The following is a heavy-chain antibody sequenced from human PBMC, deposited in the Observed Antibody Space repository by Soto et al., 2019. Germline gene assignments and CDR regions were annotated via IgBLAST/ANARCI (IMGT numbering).Heavy chain of an antibody. V-gene: IGHV4-39*01. D-gene: IGHD4-17*01. J-gene: IGHJ4*02. CDR1: GGSIGSSSYY. CDR3: ARHRGRYGEADY. CDR2: INFDGTT. Sequence: QLQLQASGPGLMNPSETLSLSCSVSGGSIGSSSYYWGWIRQAPGKGLEWIANINFDGTTYSNPSLESRLTISIDTSKNQFSLELTSVAAADTAVYYCARHRGRYGEADYWGQGTLVTVSS.